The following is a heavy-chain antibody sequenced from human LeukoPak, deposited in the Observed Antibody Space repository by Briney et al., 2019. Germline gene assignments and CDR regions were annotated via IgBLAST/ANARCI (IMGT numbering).Heavy chain of an antibody. D-gene: IGHD3-3*01. CDR3: ASLPTIFGVVPWFDP. J-gene: IGHJ5*02. V-gene: IGHV3-21*06. CDR2: ISSSSSYI. Sequence: GGSLRLSCAASGFTFSSYAMSWVRQAPGKGLEWVSSISSSSSYIYYADSLKGRFTISRDNAKNSLYLQMNSLRAEDTAVYYCASLPTIFGVVPWFDPWGQGTLVTVSS. CDR1: GFTFSSYA.